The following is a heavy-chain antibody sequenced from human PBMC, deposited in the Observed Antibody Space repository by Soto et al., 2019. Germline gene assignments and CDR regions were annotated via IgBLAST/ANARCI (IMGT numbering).Heavy chain of an antibody. D-gene: IGHD2-21*01. CDR2: IYYSGST. CDR3: ARDSGDTTDYYYYYGMDV. CDR1: GCSISSGGYY. Sequence: PXETLCLTCAVSGCSISSGGYYWSWIRQHPGKGLEWIGYIYYSGSTYYNPSLKSRVTISVDTSKNQFSLKLSSVTAADTAVYYCARDSGDTTDYYYYYGMDVWGQGTTFTVSS. V-gene: IGHV4-31*11. J-gene: IGHJ6*02.